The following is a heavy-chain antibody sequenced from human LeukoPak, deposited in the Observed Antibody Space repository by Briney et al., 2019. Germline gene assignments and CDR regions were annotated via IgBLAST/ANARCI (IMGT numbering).Heavy chain of an antibody. CDR1: GGSFSGYY. CDR3: ARDRARDGYLGGWYFDL. J-gene: IGHJ2*01. CDR2: INHSGST. Sequence: PSETLSLTRAVYGGSFSGYYWSWIRQPPGKGLEWIGEINHSGSTNYNPSLKSRVTISVDTSRSQVSLKLSSVTAADTAVYYCARDRARDGYLGGWYFDLWGRGTLVTVSS. D-gene: IGHD5-24*01. V-gene: IGHV4-34*01.